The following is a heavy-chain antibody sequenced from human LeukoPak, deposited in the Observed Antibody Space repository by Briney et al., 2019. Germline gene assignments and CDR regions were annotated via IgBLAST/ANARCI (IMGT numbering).Heavy chain of an antibody. Sequence: PSETLSLTCTVSGASFSGSTYYWGWIRQPPGKGLEWIGSIYYSGSTYYNPSLKSRVTMSVDTSKNQFSLKLSSVTAADTAAYYCARHAGGISATGTRPFDYWGQGTLVTVSS. D-gene: IGHD6-13*01. CDR3: ARHAGGISATGTRPFDY. CDR2: IYYSGST. CDR1: GASFSGSTYY. J-gene: IGHJ4*02. V-gene: IGHV4-39*01.